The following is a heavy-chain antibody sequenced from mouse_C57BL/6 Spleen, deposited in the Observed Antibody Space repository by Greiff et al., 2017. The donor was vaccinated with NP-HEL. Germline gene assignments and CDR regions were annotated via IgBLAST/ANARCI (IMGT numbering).Heavy chain of an antibody. CDR2: INPNNGGT. CDR1: GYTFTDYY. D-gene: IGHD4-1*01. J-gene: IGHJ2*01. Sequence: EVQLQQSGPELVKPGASVKISCKASGYTFTDYYMNWVKQSHGKSLEWIGDINPNNGGTSYNQKFKGKATLTVDKSSSTAYMELRSLTSEDSAVYYCARLSNWDHFDYWGQGTTLTVSS. V-gene: IGHV1-26*01. CDR3: ARLSNWDHFDY.